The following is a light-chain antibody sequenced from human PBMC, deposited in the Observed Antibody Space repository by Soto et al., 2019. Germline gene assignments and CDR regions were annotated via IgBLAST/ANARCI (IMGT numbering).Light chain of an antibody. CDR3: QQYKSYSSWT. V-gene: IGKV1-5*03. Sequence: DIQMTQSPSTLSASVGDRVTITCRASQSISSWLAWYQQKPGKAPKLLIYKASYLQSWVPSTFSGSGSGTEFTLTISSLQPDDFATYYCQQYKSYSSWTFXQGTRRISN. J-gene: IGKJ1*01. CDR2: KAS. CDR1: QSISSW.